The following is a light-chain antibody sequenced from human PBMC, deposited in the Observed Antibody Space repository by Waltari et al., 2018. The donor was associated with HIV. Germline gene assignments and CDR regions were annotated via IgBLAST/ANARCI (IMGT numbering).Light chain of an antibody. CDR2: KDT. CDR1: SSNIENDN. CDR3: VGWDSRLSGCV. Sequence: QSVLTQPPSASGTPGQRVTISCSGSSSNIENDNVYWYQQLTGAAPRLLIYKDTQRPSGVPDRFTGSKSGTSASLAISGLRSEDEADYYCVGWDSRLSGCVFGSGTKVTVL. J-gene: IGLJ1*01. V-gene: IGLV1-47*01.